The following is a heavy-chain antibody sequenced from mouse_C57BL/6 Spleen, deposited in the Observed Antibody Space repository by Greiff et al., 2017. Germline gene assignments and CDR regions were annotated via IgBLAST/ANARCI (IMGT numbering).Heavy chain of an antibody. V-gene: IGHV1-72*01. Sequence: VQLQQPGAELVKPGASVKLSCKASGYTFTSYWMHWVKQRPGRGLEWIGRIDPNSGGTKYNEKFKSKATLTVDKPSSTAYMQLSSLTSEDSAVYYGATRFYVGYFPWVAYWGQGTLFTVSA. J-gene: IGHJ3*01. CDR1: GYTFTSYW. CDR3: ATRFYVGYFPWVAY. D-gene: IGHD2-3*01. CDR2: IDPNSGGT.